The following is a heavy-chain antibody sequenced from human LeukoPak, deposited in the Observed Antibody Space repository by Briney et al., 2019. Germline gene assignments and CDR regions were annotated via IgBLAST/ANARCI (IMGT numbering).Heavy chain of an antibody. J-gene: IGHJ4*02. V-gene: IGHV4-31*03. Sequence: TSSETLSLTCTVSGGSVTSGGFYWSWIRHHPGKGLEWIGYIYYSGTTYYNPSNPSLKSRVTISVDTSKNQFSLKLSSVTAADTAVYYCARVINECYFDYWGQGTLVTVSS. D-gene: IGHD3-3*01. CDR1: GGSVTSGGFY. CDR3: ARVINECYFDY. CDR2: IYYSGTT.